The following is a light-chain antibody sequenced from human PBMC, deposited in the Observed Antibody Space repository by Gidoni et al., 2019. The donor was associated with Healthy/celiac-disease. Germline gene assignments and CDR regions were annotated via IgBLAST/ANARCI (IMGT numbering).Light chain of an antibody. J-gene: IGLJ2*01. CDR2: RHN. V-gene: IGLV1-47*01. CDR1: SSNIRSNY. Sequence: QSVLTQPPSASGTPGPRVTISCSGSSSNIRSNYVYWYQPLPGTAPNLLIYRHNQRPSGVPDRCSGSKAGTSASLAISELRSEDEADYYCEAWDDSLSGVVFGGGTKLTVL. CDR3: EAWDDSLSGVV.